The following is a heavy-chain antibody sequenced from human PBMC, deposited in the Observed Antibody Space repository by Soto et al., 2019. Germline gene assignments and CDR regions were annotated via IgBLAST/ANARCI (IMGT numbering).Heavy chain of an antibody. CDR1: GGSISSSCYY. Sequence: PSETLSLTCAVYGGSISSSCYYWSWIRQPPGKGLEWIGNIYYSGSTYYNPSLKSRITISVDTSKNQFSLKLGSVTAADTAVYYCAREDRDCSGGSCYCTPVSPYSYYYMDVWGKGTTVTVSS. CDR3: AREDRDCSGGSCYCTPVSPYSYYYMDV. J-gene: IGHJ6*03. V-gene: IGHV4-39*02. CDR2: IYYSGST. D-gene: IGHD2-15*01.